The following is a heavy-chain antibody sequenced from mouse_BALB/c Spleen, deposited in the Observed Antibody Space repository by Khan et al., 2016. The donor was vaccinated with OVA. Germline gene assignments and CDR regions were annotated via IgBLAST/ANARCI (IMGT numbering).Heavy chain of an antibody. V-gene: IGHV7-3*02. CDR2: IRNKANGYTT. J-gene: IGHJ1*01. Sequence: EVQLVESGGGLVQPGGSLRLSCATSRFTFTDYYMSWVRQPPGKALEWLGFIRNKANGYTTEYSASVKGRFTISRDNSQSVLYLQMNTLRVEDSATYYCTRETVVDIYWYFDVWGAGTTVTVSS. D-gene: IGHD1-1*01. CDR3: TRETVVDIYWYFDV. CDR1: RFTFTDYY.